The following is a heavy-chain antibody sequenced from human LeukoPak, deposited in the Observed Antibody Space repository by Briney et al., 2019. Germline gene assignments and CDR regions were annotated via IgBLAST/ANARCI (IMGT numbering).Heavy chain of an antibody. Sequence: KPSETLSLTYTVSGGSVSSGSYYWSWIRQPPGKGLEWIGYIYYSGSTNYNPSLKNRITISVDTSKNQFSLKLSSVTAADTAVYYCARGGGRWLQLGLDYWGQGTLVTVSS. CDR3: ARGGGRWLQLGLDY. CDR1: GGSVSSGSYY. D-gene: IGHD5-24*01. CDR2: IYYSGST. V-gene: IGHV4-61*01. J-gene: IGHJ4*02.